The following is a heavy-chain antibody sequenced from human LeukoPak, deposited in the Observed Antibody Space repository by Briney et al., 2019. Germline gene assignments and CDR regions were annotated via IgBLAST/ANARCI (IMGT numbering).Heavy chain of an antibody. CDR3: ARGVTRGLRVPNWFDP. CDR2: ISYDGSNK. V-gene: IGHV3-30-3*01. CDR1: GFTFSSYA. J-gene: IGHJ5*02. Sequence: PGRSLRLSCAASGFTFSSYAMHWVRQAPGKGLEWVAVISYDGSNKYYADSVKGRFTISRDNSKNTLYLQMNSLRAEGTAVYYCARGVTRGLRVPNWFDPWGQGTLVTVSS. D-gene: IGHD5-12*01.